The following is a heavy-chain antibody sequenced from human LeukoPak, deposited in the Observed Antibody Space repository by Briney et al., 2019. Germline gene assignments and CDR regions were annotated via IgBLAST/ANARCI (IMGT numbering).Heavy chain of an antibody. Sequence: ASVKISCKPSGYTFTGSNMLSVRHAPGEGLEWMGRINPNSGDTNYAQKIQGRVTMSRDTSISTAYMELSRLRSVFTAVYCCARDIGRFTNPIDYWGQGTLVTVSS. CDR2: INPNSGDT. CDR1: GYTFTGSN. J-gene: IGHJ4*02. D-gene: IGHD1-26*01. V-gene: IGHV1-2*06. CDR3: ARDIGRFTNPIDY.